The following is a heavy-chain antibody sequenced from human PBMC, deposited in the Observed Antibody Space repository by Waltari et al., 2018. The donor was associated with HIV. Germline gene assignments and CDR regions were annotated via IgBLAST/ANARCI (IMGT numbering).Heavy chain of an antibody. CDR3: ASGSRRGHSHGIDY. CDR2: SLHSGST. Sequence: QVQLQESGPGLVKPSETLSLTCSVSGYSIESGYYWGWIRQPPGKGLEWIGSSLHSGSTYYNPSLKSRLTISLDTSKNQVSLKLSSVIAADTAVYYCASGSRRGHSHGIDYWGQGTLVTVSS. D-gene: IGHD5-18*01. CDR1: GYSIESGYY. V-gene: IGHV4-38-2*01. J-gene: IGHJ4*02.